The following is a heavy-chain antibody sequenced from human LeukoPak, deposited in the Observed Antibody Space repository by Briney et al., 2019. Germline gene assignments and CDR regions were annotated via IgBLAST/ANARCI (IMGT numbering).Heavy chain of an antibody. CDR2: INPNSGGT. CDR3: ASCAYGDYIFDY. J-gene: IGHJ4*02. Sequence: ASGKVSCKASGYTFTGYYMHWVRQAPGQGIEWMGWINPNSGGTNYAQKFQGRVTMTRDTSISTAYMELSRLRSDDTAVYYCASCAYGDYIFDYWGQGTLVTVSS. V-gene: IGHV1-2*02. D-gene: IGHD4-17*01. CDR1: GYTFTGYY.